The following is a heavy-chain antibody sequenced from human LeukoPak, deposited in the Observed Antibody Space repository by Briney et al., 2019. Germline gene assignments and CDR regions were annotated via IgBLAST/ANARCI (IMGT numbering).Heavy chain of an antibody. CDR2: IYYSGST. D-gene: IGHD2-21*01. Sequence: PSETLSLTCTVSGGSISSSSYYWGWIRQPPGKGLEWIGSIYYSGSTYYNPSLKSRVTISVDTSKNQFSLKLSSVTAADTAVYYCARHYDPDCGGDCYSRGADLDYWGQGTLVTVSS. J-gene: IGHJ4*02. CDR3: ARHYDPDCGGDCYSRGADLDY. V-gene: IGHV4-39*01. CDR1: GGSISSSSYY.